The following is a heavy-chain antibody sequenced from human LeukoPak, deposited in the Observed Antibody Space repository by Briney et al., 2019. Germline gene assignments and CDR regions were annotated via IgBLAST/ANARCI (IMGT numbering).Heavy chain of an antibody. CDR1: GGSFSGYY. D-gene: IGHD1-26*01. CDR2: INHSGST. CDR3: ARWEGGSYYDFDY. Sequence: SETLSLTCAVYGGSFSGYYWSWVRQPPGQGLERIGEINHSGSTNYNPSLKSRVTISVDTSKNQFSLKLSSVTAADTAVYYCARWEGGSYYDFDYWGQGTLVTVSS. J-gene: IGHJ4*02. V-gene: IGHV4-34*01.